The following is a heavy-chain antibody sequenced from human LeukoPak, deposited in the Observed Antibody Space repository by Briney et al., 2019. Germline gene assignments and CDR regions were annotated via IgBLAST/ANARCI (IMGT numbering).Heavy chain of an antibody. J-gene: IGHJ4*02. Sequence: GGSLRLSCVASGFPFSDFYMNWIRQVPGKGLEWVSYISGSSKTIYYADSVKGRFTISRDNAKNSLYLQINSLRGEDTAVYYCAKDRTPASIAAPGGVDYWGQGTLVTVSS. CDR1: GFPFSDFY. D-gene: IGHD6-6*01. CDR3: AKDRTPASIAAPGGVDY. V-gene: IGHV3-11*01. CDR2: ISGSSKTI.